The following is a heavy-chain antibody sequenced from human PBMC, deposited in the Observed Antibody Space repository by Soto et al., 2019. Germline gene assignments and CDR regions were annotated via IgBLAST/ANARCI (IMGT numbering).Heavy chain of an antibody. Sequence: GGSLRLSCAASGFTFSSYAMSWVRQAPGKGLEWVSAISGSGGSTYYADSVKGRFTISRDNSKNTLYVQMNSLRAEDTAVYYCAKDRNRGLGLEWLLNWFDPWGQGTLVTVSS. CDR1: GFTFSSYA. J-gene: IGHJ5*02. CDR2: ISGSGGST. V-gene: IGHV3-23*01. CDR3: AKDRNRGLGLEWLLNWFDP. D-gene: IGHD3-3*01.